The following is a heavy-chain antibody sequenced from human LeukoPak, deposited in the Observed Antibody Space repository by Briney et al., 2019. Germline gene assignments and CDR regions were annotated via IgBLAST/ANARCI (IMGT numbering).Heavy chain of an antibody. D-gene: IGHD3-16*01. CDR2: VKQDGSEK. V-gene: IGHV3-7*01. CDR1: GFTFSSYW. CDR3: ARLMITFGGVILARFDY. Sequence: GGSLRLSCAASGFTFSSYWMSWVRQAPGKGLEWVANVKQDGSEKYYVDSVKGRFTISRDNAKNSLYLQMNSLRAEDTAVYYCARLMITFGGVILARFDYWGQGTLVTVSS. J-gene: IGHJ4*02.